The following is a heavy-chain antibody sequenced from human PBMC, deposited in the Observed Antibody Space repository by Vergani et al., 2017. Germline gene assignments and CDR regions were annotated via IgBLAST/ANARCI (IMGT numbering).Heavy chain of an antibody. Sequence: EVQLVQSGAEVKKPGESLKISCKGSGYSFTSYWIGWVRQMPGKGLEWMGIIYPGDSDTRYSPSFQGQVTISADKSISTAYLQWSSLKASDTAMYYCASQWNYYDSGSYHFDLWGQGTLVTVSS. CDR1: GYSFTSYW. CDR3: ASQWNYYDSGSYHFDL. D-gene: IGHD3-10*01. J-gene: IGHJ4*02. CDR2: IYPGDSDT. V-gene: IGHV5-51*01.